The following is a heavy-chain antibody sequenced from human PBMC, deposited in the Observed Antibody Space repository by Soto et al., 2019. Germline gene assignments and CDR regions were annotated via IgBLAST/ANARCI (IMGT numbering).Heavy chain of an antibody. Sequence: GGSLRLSCAASGFKFSNYAMSWVRQAPGRGLEWVSLISATGGGTYYADSVKGRFTISRDNSHNTLYLQVHSLTAEDTAVYYCAKDRRAGGNSAFYFDFWGQGAQVTVSS. CDR3: AKDRRAGGNSAFYFDF. J-gene: IGHJ4*02. V-gene: IGHV3-23*01. CDR1: GFKFSNYA. D-gene: IGHD3-16*01. CDR2: ISATGGGT.